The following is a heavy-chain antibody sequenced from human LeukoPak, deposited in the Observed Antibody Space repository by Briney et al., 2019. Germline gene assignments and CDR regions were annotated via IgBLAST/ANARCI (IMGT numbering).Heavy chain of an antibody. CDR2: IYYSGST. D-gene: IGHD3-10*01. J-gene: IGHJ3*01. CDR3: ARVRLSWFGAFDAFDF. CDR1: GGSISSGGYY. Sequence: SETLSLTCTVSGGSISSGGYYWSWIRQHPGKGLEWIGYIYYSGSTYYNPSLKSRITMSVDTSKNQFSLKLNSVTAADTAVCYCARVRLSWFGAFDAFDFWGHGTMVTVPS. V-gene: IGHV4-31*03.